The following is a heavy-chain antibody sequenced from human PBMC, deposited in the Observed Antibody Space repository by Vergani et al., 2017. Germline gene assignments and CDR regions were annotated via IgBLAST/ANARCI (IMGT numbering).Heavy chain of an antibody. V-gene: IGHV4-39*07. D-gene: IGHD3-3*01. CDR2: IYYSGST. CDR1: GGSISSSSYY. J-gene: IGHJ5*02. Sequence: QVQLQESGPGLVKPSETLSLTCTVSGGSISSSSYYWGWIRQPPGKGLEWIGSIYYSGSTYYNPSLKSRVTISVDTSKNQFSLKLSSVTAADKAVYYCARASIFGVVTNNWFDPWGQGTLVTVSS. CDR3: ARASIFGVVTNNWFDP.